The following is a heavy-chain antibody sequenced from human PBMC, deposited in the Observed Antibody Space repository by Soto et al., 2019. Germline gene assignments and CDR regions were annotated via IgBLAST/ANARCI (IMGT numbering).Heavy chain of an antibody. D-gene: IGHD4-4*01. J-gene: IGHJ6*02. V-gene: IGHV1-69*13. Sequence: GASVKVSCKASGGTFSSYAISWVRQAPGQGLEWMGGIIPIFGTANYAQKFQGRVTITADESTSTAYMELSSLRSEDTAVYYCARGSDYSNYDWDYYYYGMDVWGQGTTVTVSS. CDR2: IIPIFGTA. CDR3: ARGSDYSNYDWDYYYYGMDV. CDR1: GGTFSSYA.